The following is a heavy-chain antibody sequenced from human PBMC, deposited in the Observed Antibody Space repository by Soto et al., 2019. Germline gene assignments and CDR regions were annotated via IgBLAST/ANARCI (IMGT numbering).Heavy chain of an antibody. Sequence: SETLSLTCAVYGGSFSGYYWSWIRQPPGKGLEWIGEINHSGSTNYNPSLKSRVTISVDTSKNQFSLKLSSVTAADTAVYYCARGLAVHDSSGYFLPTYYYYGMDVWGQGTTVTVSS. CDR1: GGSFSGYY. CDR3: ARGLAVHDSSGYFLPTYYYYGMDV. CDR2: INHSGST. J-gene: IGHJ6*02. V-gene: IGHV4-34*01. D-gene: IGHD3-22*01.